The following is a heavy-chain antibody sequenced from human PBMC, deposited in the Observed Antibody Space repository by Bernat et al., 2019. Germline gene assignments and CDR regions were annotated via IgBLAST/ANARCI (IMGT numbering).Heavy chain of an antibody. CDR1: GFTFSDFW. V-gene: IGHV4-59*06. CDR2: IYYSGST. D-gene: IGHD2-15*01. J-gene: IGHJ4*02. CDR3: ASAMESGYCSGGSCLTDY. Sequence: VQLVESGGGLVQPGGSLRLSCAASGFTFSDFWMSWVRQAPGKGLEWIGYIYYSGSTYYNPSLKSRVTISVDTSKNQFSLKLSSVTAADTAVYYCASAMESGYCSGGSCLTDYWGQGTLVTVSS.